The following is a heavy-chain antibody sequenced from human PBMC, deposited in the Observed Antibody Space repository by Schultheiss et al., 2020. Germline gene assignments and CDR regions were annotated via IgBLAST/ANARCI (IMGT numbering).Heavy chain of an antibody. V-gene: IGHV3-33*08. Sequence: GGSLRLSCVASGFTFSSYGMHWVRQAPGKGLEWVAVIWYDGSNKYYADSVKGRFTISRDNSKNTLYLQMNSLRAEDTAVYYCARDPDYGDYYYYYGMDVWGQGTTVTVSS. CDR3: ARDPDYGDYYYYYGMDV. J-gene: IGHJ6*02. CDR1: GFTFSSYG. D-gene: IGHD4-17*01. CDR2: IWYDGSNK.